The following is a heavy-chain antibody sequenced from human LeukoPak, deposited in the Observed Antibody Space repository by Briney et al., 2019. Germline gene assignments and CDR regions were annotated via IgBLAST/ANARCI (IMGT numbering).Heavy chain of an antibody. CDR2: ISGTGANI. Sequence: QPGGSLRLSCAASGFTFSSFEMNWVRQAPGKGLEWISYISGTGANIHYADSVMGRFTISRDNSKNSLYLQMYSLRAEDTAVYYCARLIRGYSSNYWGQGTLVIVSS. D-gene: IGHD5-18*01. CDR3: ARLIRGYSSNY. CDR1: GFTFSSFE. V-gene: IGHV3-48*03. J-gene: IGHJ4*02.